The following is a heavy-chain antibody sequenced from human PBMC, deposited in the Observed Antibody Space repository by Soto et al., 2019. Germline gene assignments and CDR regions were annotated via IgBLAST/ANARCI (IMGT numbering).Heavy chain of an antibody. CDR1: GYTFTSYG. CDR2: ISAYNGNT. D-gene: IGHD2-2*01. Sequence: ASVQVSCKASGYTFTSYGISWVRQAPGQGLEWMGWISAYNGNTNYAQKLQGRVTMTTDTSTSTAYMELRSLRSDDTAVYYCARGSAFYYYYGMDVWGQGTTVTVSS. CDR3: ARGSAFYYYYGMDV. V-gene: IGHV1-18*04. J-gene: IGHJ6*02.